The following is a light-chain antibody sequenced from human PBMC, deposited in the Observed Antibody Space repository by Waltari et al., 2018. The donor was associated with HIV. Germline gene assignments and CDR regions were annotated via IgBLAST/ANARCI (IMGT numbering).Light chain of an antibody. CDR3: AAWTDIMSGWL. J-gene: IGLJ3*02. V-gene: IGLV1-47*01. CDR1: TSNIASAS. Sequence: TQSPSASGAPGQRVTLPCSAVTSNIASASIYWYQQVPGTAPKLLIFRGDQRPSGVPDRFSGSKSGASSSLAISGLQSDDEADYYCAAWTDIMSGWLFGGGTKLTVL. CDR2: RGD.